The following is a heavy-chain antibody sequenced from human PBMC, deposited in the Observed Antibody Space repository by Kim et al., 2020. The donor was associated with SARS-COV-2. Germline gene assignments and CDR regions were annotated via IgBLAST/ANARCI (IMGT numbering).Heavy chain of an antibody. Sequence: NLSLKSRLTISVDTSKNQFSLKLSSVTAADTAVYYCARHETTVKTDAFDIWGQGTMVTVSS. J-gene: IGHJ3*02. D-gene: IGHD4-17*01. CDR3: ARHETTVKTDAFDI. V-gene: IGHV4-39*01.